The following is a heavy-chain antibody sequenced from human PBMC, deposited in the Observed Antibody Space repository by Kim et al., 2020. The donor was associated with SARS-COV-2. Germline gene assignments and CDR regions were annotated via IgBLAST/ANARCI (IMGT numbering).Heavy chain of an antibody. V-gene: IGHV3-23*01. CDR3: AKDHPSPGWPTFGD. D-gene: IGHD6-19*01. Sequence: GSLRLSCAASGFAVYRFAMNWVRQAPGKGLEWISAITNNNGKTYYQDSVKGRFTISRDESKNIVYLHMNSLRVEDTAVYYCAKDHPSPGWPTFGDWGQGTLVAVSS. CDR1: GFAVYRFA. CDR2: ITNNNGKT. J-gene: IGHJ4*02.